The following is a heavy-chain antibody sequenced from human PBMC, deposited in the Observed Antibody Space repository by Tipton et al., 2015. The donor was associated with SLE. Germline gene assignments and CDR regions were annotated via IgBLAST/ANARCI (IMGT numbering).Heavy chain of an antibody. CDR2: PYPGDSVT. CDR1: GYSFSNYW. Sequence: QLVQSGAEEKKAGESLKISCMASGYSFSNYWIGWVRQRPGKGLEWMGTPYPGDSVTRNSPPFQDQVTLSADSSSTTAILQCSGMAGAAAAIYFCVTPSAGTWPLDYWGQGTLVTVSS. V-gene: IGHV5-51*03. CDR3: VTPSAGTWPLDY. J-gene: IGHJ4*02.